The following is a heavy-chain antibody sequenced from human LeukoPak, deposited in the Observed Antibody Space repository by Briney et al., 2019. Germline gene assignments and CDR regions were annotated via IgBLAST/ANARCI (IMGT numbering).Heavy chain of an antibody. D-gene: IGHD6-19*01. Sequence: PGGSLRLSCAASGFTFSSYWTSWVRQAPGKGLEWVANIKQDGSEKYYVVSVKGRFTISRDNAKNSLYLQMTSLRAEDTAVYYCARSYGSGWYFFDHWGQGTLVTVSS. CDR1: GFTFSSYW. J-gene: IGHJ4*02. CDR2: IKQDGSEK. V-gene: IGHV3-7*01. CDR3: ARSYGSGWYFFDH.